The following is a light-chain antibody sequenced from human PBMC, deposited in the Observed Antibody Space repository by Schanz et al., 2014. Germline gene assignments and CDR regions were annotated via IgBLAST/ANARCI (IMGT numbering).Light chain of an antibody. Sequence: DIVLTQSPGTLSLSPGERATLSCRASQNISSNLAWYQQKPGQAPRLLIYGASSRATGIPDRFSGSGSGTDFTLTISRLEPEDFAVYYCQQYNNWPPITFGQGTRLEIK. CDR2: GAS. V-gene: IGKV3-20*01. J-gene: IGKJ5*01. CDR3: QQYNNWPPIT. CDR1: QNISSN.